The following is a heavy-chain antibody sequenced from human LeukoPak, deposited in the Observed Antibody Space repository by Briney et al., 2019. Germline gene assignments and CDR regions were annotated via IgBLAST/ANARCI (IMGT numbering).Heavy chain of an antibody. CDR2: IHPGDSNT. J-gene: IGHJ3*02. Sequence: GESLKISCKGPGYSFATYWIAWVRQMPGEGLEWLGIIHPGDSNTRYSPSFQGRVTISADKSISTAYLQWSSLKASDTAMYYCARLVITFGGVIPQVFDIWGQGTMVTVSS. D-gene: IGHD3-16*02. CDR3: ARLVITFGGVIPQVFDI. CDR1: GYSFATYW. V-gene: IGHV5-51*01.